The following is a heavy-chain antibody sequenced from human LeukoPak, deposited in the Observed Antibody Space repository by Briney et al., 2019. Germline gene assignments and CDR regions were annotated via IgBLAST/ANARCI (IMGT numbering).Heavy chain of an antibody. J-gene: IGHJ4*02. CDR3: ARDPRTVRI. CDR1: GFTFSASY. V-gene: IGHV3-11*06. D-gene: IGHD1-1*01. Sequence: GGSLRLSCVASGFTFSASYMTWVRQPPGKGLEWLSYISENSGDTNYGDSVKGRFTVSRDNAKNSLYLQMNSLRVEDTAVYYCARDPRTVRIWGQGTLVTVSS. CDR2: ISENSGDT.